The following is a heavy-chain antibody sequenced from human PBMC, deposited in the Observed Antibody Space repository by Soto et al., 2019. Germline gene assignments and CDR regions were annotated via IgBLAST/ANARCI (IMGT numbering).Heavy chain of an antibody. V-gene: IGHV4-59*12. CDR3: ARDYGDYSLDY. CDR1: GASISPYC. J-gene: IGHJ4*02. Sequence: SETLSLTCTVSGASISPYCWSWIRKPPGKRLEWIGYIYYSGSTNYNPSLKSRVTMSVDTSKNQFSLKLTSVTAADTAVYYCARDYGDYSLDYWGQGTLVTVSS. D-gene: IGHD4-17*01. CDR2: IYYSGST.